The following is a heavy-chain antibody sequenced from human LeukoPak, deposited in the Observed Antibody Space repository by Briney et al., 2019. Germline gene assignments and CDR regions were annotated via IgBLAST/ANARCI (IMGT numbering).Heavy chain of an antibody. CDR3: ARHVKGSTHGFDP. J-gene: IGHJ5*02. D-gene: IGHD2/OR15-2a*01. Sequence: SETLSLTCTVSGGSISSYYWSWIRQPPGKGLEWIGYIYYSGSTNHNPSLKSRVTISVDTSKNQFSLKLSSVPAADTAVYYCARHVKGSTHGFDPWGQGTLVTVSS. CDR2: IYYSGST. V-gene: IGHV4-59*08. CDR1: GGSISSYY.